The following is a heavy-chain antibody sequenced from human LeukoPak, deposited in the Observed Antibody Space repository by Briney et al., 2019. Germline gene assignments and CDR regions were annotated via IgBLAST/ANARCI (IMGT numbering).Heavy chain of an antibody. Sequence: PGGSLRLSCAASGFTFSSYAMSWVRQAPGKGLEWVSVISGSGGSTYYADSVKGRFTISRDNSKNTLYLQMNSLRAEDTAVYYCAKSEPPGVYDFWSGYFGGHYYYYYMDVWGKGTTVTVSS. V-gene: IGHV3-23*01. CDR2: ISGSGGST. CDR1: GFTFSSYA. J-gene: IGHJ6*03. CDR3: AKSEPPGVYDFWSGYFGGHYYYYYMDV. D-gene: IGHD3-3*01.